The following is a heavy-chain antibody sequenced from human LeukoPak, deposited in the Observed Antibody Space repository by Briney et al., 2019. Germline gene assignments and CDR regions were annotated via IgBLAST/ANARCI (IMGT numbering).Heavy chain of an antibody. J-gene: IGHJ4*02. CDR2: INWNGGST. D-gene: IGHD3-22*01. CDR1: GFTFDDYG. Sequence: PGGSLRLSCAASGFTFDDYGMSWVRQAPGKGLEWVSGINWNGGSTGYADSVKGRFTISRDNAKNSLYLQINSLRAEDTALYYCATGDSSGYQLFDYWGQGTLVTVSS. V-gene: IGHV3-20*04. CDR3: ATGDSSGYQLFDY.